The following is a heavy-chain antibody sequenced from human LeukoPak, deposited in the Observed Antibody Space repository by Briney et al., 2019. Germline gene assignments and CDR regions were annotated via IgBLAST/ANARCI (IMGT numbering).Heavy chain of an antibody. J-gene: IGHJ3*02. CDR1: GFTFSSYW. CDR2: IKQDGSEK. CDR3: AREDLQGAFDI. Sequence: PGESLRLSCAASGFTFSSYWMSWVRQAPGKGLEWVANIKQDGSEKYYVDSVKGRFTISRDNAKNSLYLQMNSLRAEDTAVYYCAREDLQGAFDIWGQGTMVTVSS. V-gene: IGHV3-7*01.